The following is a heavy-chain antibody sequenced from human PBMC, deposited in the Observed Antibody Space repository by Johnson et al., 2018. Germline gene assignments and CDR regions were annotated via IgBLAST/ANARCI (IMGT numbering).Heavy chain of an antibody. Sequence: QDQLVQSGGGVVQPGRSLRLSCAASGFTFSSYGMHWVRQAPGKGLEWVAVISYDGSNKYYADSVKGRFTISRDNSKNTLYLQMNSLRAEETAVYYCASEMGIIRANYYYYGMDVWGQGTTVTVSS. CDR1: GFTFSSYG. V-gene: IGHV3-30*03. CDR2: ISYDGSNK. D-gene: IGHD3-3*01. J-gene: IGHJ6*02. CDR3: ASEMGIIRANYYYYGMDV.